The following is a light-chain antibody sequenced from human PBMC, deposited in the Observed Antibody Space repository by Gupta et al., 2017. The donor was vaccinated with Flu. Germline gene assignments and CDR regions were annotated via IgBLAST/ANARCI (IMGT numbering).Light chain of an antibody. CDR1: SSNIGSNT. Sequence: QSMLTQPPSASGTPGQRLTILCSGSSSNIGSNTVNWYQQLPGTAPKLLIYSNNQRPSGVPDRFSGSKSGTSASLAISGLQSEDEADYYCAAWDDSLNGHVVFGGGTKLTV. V-gene: IGLV1-44*01. J-gene: IGLJ2*01. CDR2: SNN. CDR3: AAWDDSLNGHVV.